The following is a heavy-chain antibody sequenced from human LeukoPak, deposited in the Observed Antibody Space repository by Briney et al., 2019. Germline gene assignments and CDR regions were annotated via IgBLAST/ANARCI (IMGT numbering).Heavy chain of an antibody. CDR3: AKDTVSIWFGDPYYYYGMDV. V-gene: IGHV3-30*18. D-gene: IGHD3-10*01. CDR2: ISYDGSNK. J-gene: IGHJ6*02. CDR1: GFTFSSYG. Sequence: GGSLRLSCAASGFTFSSYGMHWVRQAPGKGLEWVAVISYDGSNKYYADSVKGRFTISRDNSKNTLYLQMNSLRAEDTAVYYCAKDTVSIWFGDPYYYYGMDVWGQGTTVTVSS.